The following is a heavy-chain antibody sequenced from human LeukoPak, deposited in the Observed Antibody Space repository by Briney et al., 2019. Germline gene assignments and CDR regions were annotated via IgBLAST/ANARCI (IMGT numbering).Heavy chain of an antibody. CDR3: ARGSSPYNWYFDL. CDR2: IGADSGDTHGDT. V-gene: IGHV1-18*01. Sequence: GASVKVSCKXSGYRLRNHGISWVRQAPGQGLEWMGWIGADSGDTHGDTHYAEKLQGRVTMTTDTSTDTAYMDLRSLTSDDTAVYYCARGSSPYNWYFDLWGRGTLVTVSS. J-gene: IGHJ2*01. D-gene: IGHD4-11*01. CDR1: GYRLRNHG.